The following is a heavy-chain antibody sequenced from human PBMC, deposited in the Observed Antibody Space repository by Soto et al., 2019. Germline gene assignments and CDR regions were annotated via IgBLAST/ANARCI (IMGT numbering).Heavy chain of an antibody. D-gene: IGHD2-2*01. CDR3: ASQFSDCSSHSCYAGTFDY. Sequence: QVQLQESGPGLVKPSQTLSLTCTVSGGSISSGGYYWSWIRQHPGKGLEWIGYIYYSGSTYYNPSLKRRVTISVDTSKNQCSLKLSSVTAADTAVYYCASQFSDCSSHSCYAGTFDYGGQGTLVTVSS. V-gene: IGHV4-31*03. CDR2: IYYSGST. CDR1: GGSISSGGYY. J-gene: IGHJ4*02.